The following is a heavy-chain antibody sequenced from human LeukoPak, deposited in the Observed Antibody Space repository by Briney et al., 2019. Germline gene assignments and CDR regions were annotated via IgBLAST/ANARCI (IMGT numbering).Heavy chain of an antibody. V-gene: IGHV4-39*07. CDR3: ARGFSAADFDY. D-gene: IGHD6-13*01. CDR2: IYYGGST. CDR1: GGSISSSSYY. J-gene: IGHJ4*02. Sequence: SETLSLTCTVSGGSISSSSYYWGWIRQPPGKGLEWIGSIYYGGSTYYNPSLKSRVTISVDTSKNQFSLKLSSVTAADTAVYYCARGFSAADFDYWGQGTLVTVSS.